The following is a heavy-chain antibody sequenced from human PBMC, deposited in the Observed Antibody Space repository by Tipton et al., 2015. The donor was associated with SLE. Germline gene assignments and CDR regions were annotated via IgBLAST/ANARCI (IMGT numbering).Heavy chain of an antibody. Sequence: GLVKPSETLSLTCSVSGASISTTSYLWGWIRQPPGKGLEWIGSVYYSGFSYDNPSLTSRFSISVDTSKNQFSLTLRSVTAADTAAYYCARHYMGYNWKYFDYWGQGTPVTVSS. D-gene: IGHD1-20*01. CDR3: ARHYMGYNWKYFDY. V-gene: IGHV4-39*07. CDR2: VYYSGFS. CDR1: GASISTTSYL. J-gene: IGHJ4*02.